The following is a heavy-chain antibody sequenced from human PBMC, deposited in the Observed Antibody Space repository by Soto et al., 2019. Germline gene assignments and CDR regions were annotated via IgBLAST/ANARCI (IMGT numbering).Heavy chain of an antibody. V-gene: IGHV3-23*01. J-gene: IGHJ2*01. CDR1: GFTFSSYA. CDR2: ISGSGGST. CDR3: ANSPGRYSSGRTYCYFDL. D-gene: IGHD6-19*01. Sequence: EVQLLESGGGLVQPGGSLRLSCAASGFTFSSYAMSWVRQAPGKGLEWVSAISGSGGSTYYADSVKGRFTISRDNSKNPLYLQMNRLRGEETGVYYSANSPGRYSSGRTYCYFDLWGRGTLVTVAS.